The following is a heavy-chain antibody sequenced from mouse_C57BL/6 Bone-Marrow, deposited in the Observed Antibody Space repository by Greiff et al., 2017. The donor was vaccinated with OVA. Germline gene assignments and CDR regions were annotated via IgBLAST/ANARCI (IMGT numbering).Heavy chain of an antibody. CDR1: YTFTDYYM. D-gene: IGHD4-1*01. V-gene: IGHV1-83*01. Sequence: VQLKQSGPELVKPGASVKMSCKASGYTFTDYYMHWVKQKPGKGLEWIGEIYPGSGNTYYNEKFKGKATLTVDTSSSTAYMELHSLTSEDSAVYFCVHNWDNYWGQGTTLTVSS. CDR3: HNWDNY. J-gene: IGHJ2*01. CDR2: YPGSGNTY.